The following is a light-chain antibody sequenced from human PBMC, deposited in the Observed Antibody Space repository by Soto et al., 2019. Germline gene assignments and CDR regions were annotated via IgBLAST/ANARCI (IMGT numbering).Light chain of an antibody. CDR1: SSNIGSNA. CDR3: QSRDSSLSSSWV. V-gene: IGLV1-44*01. J-gene: IGLJ3*02. CDR2: SNN. Sequence: QSVLTQPPSASGTPGQRVTISCSGSSSNIGSNAVSWYQQLPGTAPKVLIYSNNQRPSGVPDRFSGSKSGTSASLAITGLQADDEAVYYCQSRDSSLSSSWVFGGGTKLTVL.